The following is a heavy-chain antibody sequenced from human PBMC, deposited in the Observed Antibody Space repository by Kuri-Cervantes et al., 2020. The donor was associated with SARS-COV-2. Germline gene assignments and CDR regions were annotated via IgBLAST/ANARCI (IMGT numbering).Heavy chain of an antibody. CDR1: GFTFSSYA. D-gene: IGHD7-27*01. Sequence: GGSLRLSCVASGFTFSSYAMSWVRQLPGKGLEWVSNIGPSGTTKYYADSVKGRFTISRDNAKNSLYLQMSSLRAEDTAVYYCARDLRLGKSLDYWGQGTLVTVSS. J-gene: IGHJ4*02. CDR3: ARDLRLGKSLDY. V-gene: IGHV3-48*04. CDR2: IGPSGTTK.